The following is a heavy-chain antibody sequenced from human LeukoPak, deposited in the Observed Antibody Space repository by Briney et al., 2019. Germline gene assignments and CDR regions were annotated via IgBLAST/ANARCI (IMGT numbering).Heavy chain of an antibody. CDR3: ARDTYSSGWYGAYYYYYMDV. D-gene: IGHD6-19*01. Sequence: SETLSLTCTVSGGSISGYYWSWIRQPPGKGLEWIGCIYYSGSTNYNPSLKSRVTISVDTSKNQFSLKLSSVTAADTAVYYCARDTYSSGWYGAYYYYYMDVWGKGTTVTVSS. V-gene: IGHV4-59*01. CDR2: IYYSGST. J-gene: IGHJ6*03. CDR1: GGSISGYY.